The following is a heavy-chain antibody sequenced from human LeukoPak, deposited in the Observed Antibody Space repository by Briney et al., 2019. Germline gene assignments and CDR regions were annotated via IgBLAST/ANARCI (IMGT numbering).Heavy chain of an antibody. CDR3: ARGSQIVGATYFDY. CDR2: INPNSGGT. V-gene: IGHV1-2*02. D-gene: IGHD1-26*01. J-gene: IGHJ4*02. CDR1: GYTFTGYY. Sequence: GASVKVSCKASGYTFTGYYMHWVRQAPGQGLEWMGWINPNSGGTNYAQKFQGRVTMTRDTSISTAYMELSRLRSDDTAVYYCARGSQIVGATYFDYWGQGTLVTVSS.